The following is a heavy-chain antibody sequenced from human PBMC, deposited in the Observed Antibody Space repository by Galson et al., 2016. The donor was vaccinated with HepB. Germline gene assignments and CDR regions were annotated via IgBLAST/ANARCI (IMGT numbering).Heavy chain of an antibody. J-gene: IGHJ6*02. CDR3: ARGMIVIVYDIDV. CDR2: TNSDGSET. V-gene: IGHV3-74*01. D-gene: IGHD3-22*01. Sequence: SLRLSCAGSGFTFSSYWIHWVRQVPGKGLVWVARTNSDGSETNYADSVKGRFIISRDNAKNTVYLQMNNLRAEETAVYYCARGMIVIVYDIDVWGQGTTVTVSS. CDR1: GFTFSSYW.